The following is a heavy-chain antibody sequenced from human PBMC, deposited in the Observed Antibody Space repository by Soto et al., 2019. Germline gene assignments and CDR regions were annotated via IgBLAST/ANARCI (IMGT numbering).Heavy chain of an antibody. J-gene: IGHJ4*02. CDR1: GFTFSSYA. CDR2: ISGSGGST. Sequence: PGGSLRLSCAASGFTFSSYAMSWVRQAPGKGLEWVSAISGSGGSTYYADSVKGRFTISRDNSKNTLYLQMNSLRAEDTAVYYCAKLPRWGKQWLVLGRDYWGQGTLVTVSS. CDR3: AKLPRWGKQWLVLGRDY. V-gene: IGHV3-23*01. D-gene: IGHD6-19*01.